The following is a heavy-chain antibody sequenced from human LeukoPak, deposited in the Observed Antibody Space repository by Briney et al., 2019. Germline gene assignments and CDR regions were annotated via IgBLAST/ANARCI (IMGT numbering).Heavy chain of an antibody. V-gene: IGHV3-48*03. CDR3: ARASGRDGFNTPFEY. CDR1: GFTFSRYE. CDR2: ISSSGETI. D-gene: IGHD5-24*01. Sequence: GGSLRLSCAASGFTFSRYEIHWVRQAPGRGLEWLFYISSSGETIYFADSMKGRFTISRDNANNSLSLQMNNLRVEDTAIYYCARASGRDGFNTPFEYWGQGTLVTVSS. J-gene: IGHJ4*02.